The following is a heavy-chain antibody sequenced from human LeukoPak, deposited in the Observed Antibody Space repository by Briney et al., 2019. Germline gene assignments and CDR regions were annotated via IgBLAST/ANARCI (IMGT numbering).Heavy chain of an antibody. CDR3: AREDDYYGKRGFDY. V-gene: IGHV4-30-2*01. CDR2: IYHSGST. D-gene: IGHD3-10*01. Sequence: SETLSLTCTVSGGSISSGGYYWSWIRQPPGKGLEWIGYIYHSGSTYYNPSLKSRVTISVDRSKNQFSLKLSSVTAADTAVYYCAREDDYYGKRGFDYWGQGTLVTVSS. J-gene: IGHJ4*02. CDR1: GGSISSGGYY.